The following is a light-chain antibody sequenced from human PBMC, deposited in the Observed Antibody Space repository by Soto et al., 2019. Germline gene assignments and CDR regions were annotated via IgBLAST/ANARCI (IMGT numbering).Light chain of an antibody. CDR3: CSYTSDNTYV. V-gene: IGLV2-14*03. Sequence: QSALTQPASVSGSPGQSITISCSGTSSDVGGYNYVSWYQQHPGKAPRVMIYDVSNRPSGVSDRFSGSKSGNTATLTISGLQAEDVADYYCCSYTSDNTYVFASGTKLTVL. CDR1: SSDVGGYNY. J-gene: IGLJ1*01. CDR2: DVS.